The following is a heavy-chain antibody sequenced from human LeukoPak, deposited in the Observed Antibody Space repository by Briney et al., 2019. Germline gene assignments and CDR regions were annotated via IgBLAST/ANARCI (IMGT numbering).Heavy chain of an antibody. CDR3: ATDEGATNAFDI. Sequence: ASVKVSCKVSGYTLTELSMHWVRQAPGKGLEWMGGFDPEDGETIYAQKFQGRVAMTEDTSTDTAYMELSSLRSEDTAVYYCATDEGATNAFDIWGQGTMVTVSS. D-gene: IGHD1-26*01. V-gene: IGHV1-24*01. CDR1: GYTLTELS. J-gene: IGHJ3*02. CDR2: FDPEDGET.